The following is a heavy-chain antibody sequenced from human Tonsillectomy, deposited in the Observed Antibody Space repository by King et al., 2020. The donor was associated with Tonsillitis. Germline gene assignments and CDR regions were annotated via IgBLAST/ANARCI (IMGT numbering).Heavy chain of an antibody. Sequence: VQLVESGGGLVKPGGSLRLSCAASGVTFSSYSMKWVRQAPGKGLEWVSSLSGSATYIYYADSVKGRFTISTDNAKNSLYLQMNSLRAEDTAVYYCAREEGEGFDYWGQGTLVAVSS. CDR3: AREEGEGFDY. CDR1: GVTFSSYS. V-gene: IGHV3-21*01. J-gene: IGHJ4*02. CDR2: LSGSATYI. D-gene: IGHD3-16*01.